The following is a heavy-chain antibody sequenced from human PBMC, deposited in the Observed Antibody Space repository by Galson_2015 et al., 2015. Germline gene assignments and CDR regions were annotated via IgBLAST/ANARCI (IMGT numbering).Heavy chain of an antibody. CDR3: VRDFGWGFDY. CDR2: TYYRSKWSN. D-gene: IGHD3-10*01. J-gene: IGHJ4*02. V-gene: IGHV6-1*01. Sequence: CAISGDSVSNSAASWNWIRQSPSRGLEWLGRTYYRSKWSNDYAVSVNSRITINPDTSNDHVSLQLTSVTPEDTAVYYCVRDFGWGFDYWGQGALVTVSP. CDR1: GDSVSNSAAS.